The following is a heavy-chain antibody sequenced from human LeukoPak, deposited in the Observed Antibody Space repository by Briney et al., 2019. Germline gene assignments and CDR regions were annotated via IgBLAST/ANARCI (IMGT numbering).Heavy chain of an antibody. CDR3: ARRSWGVYYFDY. D-gene: IGHD3-10*01. CDR2: IYTSGST. J-gene: IGHJ4*02. CDR1: GGSISSYY. Sequence: PSETLSLTCTVSGGSISSYYWSWIRQPPGKGLEWIGYIYTSGSTNYNPSLKSRVTMSVDTSKNQFSLKLSSVTAADTAVYYCARRSWGVYYFDYWGQGTLVTVSS. V-gene: IGHV4-4*09.